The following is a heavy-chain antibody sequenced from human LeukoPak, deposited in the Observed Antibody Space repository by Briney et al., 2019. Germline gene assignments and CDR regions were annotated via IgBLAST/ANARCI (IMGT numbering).Heavy chain of an antibody. V-gene: IGHV1-2*06. CDR3: ARVVDYYDSSGYLN. CDR2: INPNSGGT. Sequence: ASVTVSCKASGYTFTGYYMHWARQAPGQGLEWMGRINPNSGGTNYAQKFQGRVTMTRDTSISTAYMELSRLRSDDTAVYYCARVVDYYDSSGYLNWGQGTLVTVSS. J-gene: IGHJ4*02. CDR1: GYTFTGYY. D-gene: IGHD3-22*01.